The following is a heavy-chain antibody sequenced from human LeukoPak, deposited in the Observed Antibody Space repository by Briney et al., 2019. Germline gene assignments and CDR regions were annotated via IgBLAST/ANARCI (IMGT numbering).Heavy chain of an antibody. CDR1: GYTLTELS. V-gene: IGHV1-2*02. CDR3: EREDF. J-gene: IGHJ4*02. D-gene: IGHD2/OR15-2a*01. CDR2: INPNTGDT. Sequence: EASVKVSCKVSGYTLTELSMHWVRQAPGQGLEWMGWINPNTGDTTYAQKFQGRVTMTRDTSISTAYMELASLTSDDTAVYYCEREDFWGQGTLVIVSS.